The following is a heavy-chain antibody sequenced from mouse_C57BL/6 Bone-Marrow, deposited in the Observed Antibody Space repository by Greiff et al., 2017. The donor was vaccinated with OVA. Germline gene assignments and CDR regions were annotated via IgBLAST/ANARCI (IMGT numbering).Heavy chain of an antibody. CDR1: GFSFNSYA. D-gene: IGHD3-2*02. Sequence: EVQLVESGGGLVQPKGSVKLSCEASGFSFNSYAMNWVRQAPGKGLEWVARIRSKSNNYATNYADSVKDRFTISRDDSESMLYLQMNNLKPEDTAMYVCVRRLTAQAPSFAYWGQGTLVTVSA. CDR2: IRSKSNNYAT. CDR3: VRRLTAQAPSFAY. V-gene: IGHV10-1*01. J-gene: IGHJ3*01.